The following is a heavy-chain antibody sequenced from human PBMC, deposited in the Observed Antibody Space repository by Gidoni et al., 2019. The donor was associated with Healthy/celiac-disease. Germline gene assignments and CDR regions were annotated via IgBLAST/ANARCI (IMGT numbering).Heavy chain of an antibody. D-gene: IGHD1-26*01. J-gene: IGHJ2*01. CDR3: ARDTTPSDL. Sequence: VQLQESGPGLVKPSETLSLTCTVSGGSISSYYWSWIRQPPGKGLEWIGYIYYSGSTNYNPSLKSRVTISVDTSKNQFSLKLSSVTAADTAVYYCARDTTPSDLWGRGTLVTVSS. CDR2: IYYSGST. CDR1: GGSISSYY. V-gene: IGHV4-59*01.